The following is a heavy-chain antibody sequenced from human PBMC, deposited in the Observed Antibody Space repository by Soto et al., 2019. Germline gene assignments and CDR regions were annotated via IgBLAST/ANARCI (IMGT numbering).Heavy chain of an antibody. V-gene: IGHV4-59*01. CDR2: IYYSGST. Sequence: SETLSLTCTVSGGSISSYYWSWIRQPPGKGLEWIGYIYYSGSTNYNPSLKSRVTISVDTSKNQFSLKLSSVTAADTAVYYCARALKNWFDPWGQGTLVTVSS. J-gene: IGHJ5*02. CDR1: GGSISSYY. CDR3: ARALKNWFDP.